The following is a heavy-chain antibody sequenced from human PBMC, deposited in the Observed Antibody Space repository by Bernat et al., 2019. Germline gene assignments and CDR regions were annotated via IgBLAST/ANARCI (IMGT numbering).Heavy chain of an antibody. CDR3: AKGKPFCGNDCYLGGEGFDH. Sequence: VQPGGSLRLSCEASGFTFNSYAMAWVRQAPGKGLGWVSVINTGSDSTYYADFVKGRFTISRDNSKNTLYLQMNSLRAEDTAVYYCAKGKPFCGNDCYLGGEGFDHWGQGTLVTVSS. V-gene: IGHV3-23*01. CDR2: INTGSDST. D-gene: IGHD2-21*02. J-gene: IGHJ4*02. CDR1: GFTFNSYA.